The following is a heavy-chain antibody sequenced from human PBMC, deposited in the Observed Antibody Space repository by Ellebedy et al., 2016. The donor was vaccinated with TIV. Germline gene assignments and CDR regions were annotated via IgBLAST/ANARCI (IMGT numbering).Heavy chain of an antibody. CDR2: VYYNGRT. V-gene: IGHV4-39*01. D-gene: IGHD2-21*02. Sequence: SETLSLXXTVSGGSINITSHYWAWIRQSPGKGLEWIGSVYYNGRTYYNSSLRSRVTIFVDTSKNQFSLKLSSVTAADTAVYYCPVVAVTTSGFDPWGQGTLVTVSS. CDR1: GGSINITSHY. CDR3: PVVAVTTSGFDP. J-gene: IGHJ5*02.